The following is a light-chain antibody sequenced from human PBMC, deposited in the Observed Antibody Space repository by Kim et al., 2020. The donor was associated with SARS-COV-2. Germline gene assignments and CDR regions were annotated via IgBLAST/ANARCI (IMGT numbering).Light chain of an antibody. V-gene: IGKV3-15*01. Sequence: APGESATLSCRASQTINNRLVWYQQKPGQAPRLLIYDATTRATGVPARFIGSGSETDFTLTISSLQSEDFAVYYCQQSNDWPPLTFGQGTEVDIK. CDR3: QQSNDWPPLT. CDR2: DAT. J-gene: IGKJ1*01. CDR1: QTINNR.